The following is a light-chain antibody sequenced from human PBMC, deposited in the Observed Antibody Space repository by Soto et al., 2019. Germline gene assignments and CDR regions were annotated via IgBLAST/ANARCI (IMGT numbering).Light chain of an antibody. J-gene: IGLJ1*01. CDR3: SSYTSGSSPLYV. V-gene: IGLV2-14*01. Sequence: QSALTQPASVSGSPGQSITISCTGTSSDVGGYNYVSWYQQHPGKAPKLMIYDVSNRPSGVSNRFSGSKSGNTAALTISGLQAGDEADYYCSSYTSGSSPLYVFGTGTKVTVL. CDR2: DVS. CDR1: SSDVGGYNY.